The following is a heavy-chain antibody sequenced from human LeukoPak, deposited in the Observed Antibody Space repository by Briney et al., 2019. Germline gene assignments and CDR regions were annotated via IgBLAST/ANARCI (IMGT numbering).Heavy chain of an antibody. CDR2: INHSGST. CDR3: ARRRLRYFDWLEGDYYYYYMDV. Sequence: SETLSLTCTVSGGSISSSSYYWSWIRQPPGKGLEWIGEINHSGSTNYNPSLKSRVTISVDTSKNRFSLKLSSVTAADTAVYYCARRRLRYFDWLEGDYYYYYMDVWGKGTTVTISS. CDR1: GGSISSSSYY. D-gene: IGHD3-9*01. J-gene: IGHJ6*03. V-gene: IGHV4-39*07.